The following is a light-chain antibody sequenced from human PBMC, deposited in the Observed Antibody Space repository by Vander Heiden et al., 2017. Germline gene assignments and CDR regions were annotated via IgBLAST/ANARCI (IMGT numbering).Light chain of an antibody. CDR3: AVWDDSLNGPV. CDR1: NSNIGSNN. CDR2: SNN. J-gene: IGLJ3*02. V-gene: IGLV1-44*01. Sequence: QSVLTQPPSASGTPGRRVTIFCSGSNSNIGSNNVNWYQQLPGTAPKLLIQSNNQRPSGVPDRFSGSKSGTSASLAISGLQSEDEADYYCAVWDDSLNGPVFGGGTKLTVL.